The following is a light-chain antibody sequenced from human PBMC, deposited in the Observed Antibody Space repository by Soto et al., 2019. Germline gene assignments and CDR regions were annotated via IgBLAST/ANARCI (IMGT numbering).Light chain of an antibody. CDR2: GAS. CDR1: QTISTF. J-gene: IGKJ1*01. CDR3: QQNIGLWT. V-gene: IGKV1-5*01. Sequence: DIQLTQSPSTLSASVGDRVTITCRASQTISTFLAWYQQKPGKAPHLLIYGASSLQSGVPSRFSGSGSGTEFTLSISSLQPDDLGTYYCQQNIGLWTFGQGTKVDLK.